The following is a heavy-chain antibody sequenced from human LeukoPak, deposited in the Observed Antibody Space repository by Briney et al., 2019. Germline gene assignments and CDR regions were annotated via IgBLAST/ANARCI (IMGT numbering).Heavy chain of an antibody. V-gene: IGHV3-30*02. J-gene: IGHJ4*02. CDR3: VRDNPRCCGVIPSNIDDY. CDR2: IRYNGRDE. D-gene: IGHD2/OR15-2a*01. CDR1: GFTFSTYG. Sequence: SLXLSCAASGFTFSTYGIHWVRQVPGKGLEWVAFIRYNGRDEHYADSVRGRFTISRDNAKNSLYLQMNSLRAEDTAVYYCVRDNPRCCGVIPSNIDDYWGQGTLVTVSS.